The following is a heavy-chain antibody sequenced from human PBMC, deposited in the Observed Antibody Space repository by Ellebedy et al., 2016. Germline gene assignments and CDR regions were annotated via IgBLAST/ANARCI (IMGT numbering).Heavy chain of an antibody. CDR2: IYYSGTT. Sequence: SETLSLTCTVSGGSISPYYWSWIRQPPGKGLDWLGYIYYSGTTNYNPSLKSRVTISVDTSNNQFSLKLSSVTAADTAVYYCARLRRFGDFHDAFDMWGQGTMVTVSS. V-gene: IGHV4-59*01. J-gene: IGHJ3*02. CDR3: ARLRRFGDFHDAFDM. CDR1: GGSISPYY. D-gene: IGHD3-10*01.